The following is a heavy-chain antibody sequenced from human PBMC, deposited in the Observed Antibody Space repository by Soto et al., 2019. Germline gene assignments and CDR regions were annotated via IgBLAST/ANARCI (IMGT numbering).Heavy chain of an antibody. CDR3: ARDRLSSSSFGYGMDV. CDR1: GDSVSSNSAA. V-gene: IGHV6-1*01. J-gene: IGHJ6*02. D-gene: IGHD6-6*01. Sequence: SETLSLTCAISGDSVSSNSAAWNWIRQSPSRGLEWLGRTYYRSKWYNDYAVSVKSRITINPDTSKNQFSLQLNSVTPEDTAVYYCARDRLSSSSFGYGMDVWGQGTTVTVSS. CDR2: TYYRSKWYN.